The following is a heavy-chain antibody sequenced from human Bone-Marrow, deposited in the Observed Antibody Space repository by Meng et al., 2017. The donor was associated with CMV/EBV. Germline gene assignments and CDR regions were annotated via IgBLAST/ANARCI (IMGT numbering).Heavy chain of an antibody. D-gene: IGHD2-8*01. CDR3: AKELPYANDDPYFDY. Sequence: ASVKVSCKASGYTFTSYYMHWVRQAPGQGLEWMGIINPSGGSTSYAQKFQGRVTMTRDTSTSTVYMELSSLRSEDTAVYYCAKELPYANDDPYFDYWGHGTLVTVSS. CDR1: GYTFTSYY. V-gene: IGHV1-46*01. CDR2: INPSGGST. J-gene: IGHJ4*01.